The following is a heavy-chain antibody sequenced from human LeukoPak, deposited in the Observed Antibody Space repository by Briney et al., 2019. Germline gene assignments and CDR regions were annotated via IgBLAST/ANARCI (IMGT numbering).Heavy chain of an antibody. J-gene: IGHJ4*02. D-gene: IGHD2-2*01. CDR1: GGSFSGYY. CDR2: INHSGST. Sequence: PSETLSLTCAVYGGSFSGYYWSWIRQPPGKGLEWIGEINHSGSTNYNPSLKSRVTISVDTSKNQFSLKLSSVTAADTAVYYCASVWTAAMADWGQGILVTVSS. CDR3: ASVWTAAMAD. V-gene: IGHV4-34*01.